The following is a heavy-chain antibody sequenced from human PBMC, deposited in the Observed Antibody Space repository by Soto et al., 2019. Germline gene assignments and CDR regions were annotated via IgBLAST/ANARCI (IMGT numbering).Heavy chain of an antibody. J-gene: IGHJ4*02. Sequence: QVQLVESGGGVVQPGRSLRLSCAASGFTFSSYHIHWVRQAPGKGLEWVAVISYDGSNKYYADSVKGRFTISRDNSKNTLYLQMNSLRPEDTAVYYCAKDEVDSASGMAVDYWGQGTLVTVSS. CDR1: GFTFSSYH. V-gene: IGHV3-30*18. D-gene: IGHD3-10*01. CDR2: ISYDGSNK. CDR3: AKDEVDSASGMAVDY.